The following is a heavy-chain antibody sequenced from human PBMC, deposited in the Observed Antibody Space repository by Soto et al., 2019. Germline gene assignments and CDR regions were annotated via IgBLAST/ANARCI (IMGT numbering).Heavy chain of an antibody. V-gene: IGHV6-1*01. Sequence: QVQLQQSGPGLVKPSQTLSLTCAISGDSVSTNSAAWNWLRQTPSRGLEWLGRTYYRSKWYNDYAVYVKSRIPINPDTSKNQFSLHLNSVTPEDTAVYFCAREVIGVAPFDYWGQGTLVTVSS. CDR3: AREVIGVAPFDY. CDR1: GDSVSTNSAA. J-gene: IGHJ4*02. CDR2: TYYRSKWYN. D-gene: IGHD6-19*01.